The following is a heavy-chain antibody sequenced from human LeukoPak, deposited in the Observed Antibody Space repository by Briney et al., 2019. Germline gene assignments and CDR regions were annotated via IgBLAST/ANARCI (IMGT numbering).Heavy chain of an antibody. J-gene: IGHJ6*03. CDR1: GYTFTGYY. V-gene: IGHV1-2*02. D-gene: IGHD6-19*01. Sequence: ASVKVSCKASGYTFTGYYMHWVRQAPGQGLEWMGWINPNSGGTNYAQKFQGRVTMTRDTSISTAYMELSRLRSDDTAVYYCATRAPQGLWGYYYMDVWGKGTTVTISS. CDR2: INPNSGGT. CDR3: ATRAPQGLWGYYYMDV.